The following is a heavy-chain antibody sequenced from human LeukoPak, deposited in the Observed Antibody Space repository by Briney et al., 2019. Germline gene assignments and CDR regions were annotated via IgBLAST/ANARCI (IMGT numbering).Heavy chain of an antibody. CDR2: IYSGGST. CDR3: AREGDSSVGHAFDI. D-gene: IGHD3-22*01. J-gene: IGHJ3*02. Sequence: GGSLRLSCAASGFTVSSNYMSWVRQAPGKGLEWVSVIYSGGSTYYADSVKGRFTISRDNSKNTLYLQMNSLRAEDTAVYYCAREGDSSVGHAFDIWGQGTMVTVSS. V-gene: IGHV3-53*01. CDR1: GFTVSSNY.